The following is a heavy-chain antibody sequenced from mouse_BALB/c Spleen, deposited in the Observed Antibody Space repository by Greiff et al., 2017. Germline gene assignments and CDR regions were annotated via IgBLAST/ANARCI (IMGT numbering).Heavy chain of an antibody. V-gene: IGHV14-3*02. CDR3: ARLEGNPAWFAY. Sequence: VQLKQSGAELVKPGASVKLSCTASGFNIKDTYMHWVKQRPEQGLEWIGRIDPANGNTKYDPKFQGKATITADTSSNTAYLQLSSLTSEDTAVYYCARLEGNPAWFAYWGQGTLVTVSA. J-gene: IGHJ3*01. CDR2: IDPANGNT. D-gene: IGHD2-1*01. CDR1: GFNIKDTY.